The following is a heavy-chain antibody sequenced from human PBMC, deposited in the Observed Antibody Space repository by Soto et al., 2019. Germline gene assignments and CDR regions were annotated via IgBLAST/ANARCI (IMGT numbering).Heavy chain of an antibody. CDR3: ARGHYFGSGSTD. Sequence: SQTLSLTCAVSGDSISGVGFSWNWIRQSPGKGLEWIGYIYPSGTSYYNPSLKSRVTISVDKSQNRFSLRLSSMTAADTAVYYCARGHYFGSGSTDWGHGTLVTVSS. D-gene: IGHD3-10*01. V-gene: IGHV4-30-2*06. J-gene: IGHJ4*01. CDR2: IYPSGTS. CDR1: GDSISGVGFS.